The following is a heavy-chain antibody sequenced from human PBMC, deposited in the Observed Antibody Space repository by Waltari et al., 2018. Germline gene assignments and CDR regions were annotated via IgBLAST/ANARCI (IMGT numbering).Heavy chain of an antibody. J-gene: IGHJ1*01. CDR3: GRIAFGDEGGDFQH. Sequence: QLQLQESGPGLVKPSESLSLTCTVSGGSVSSNYNWGWIRQTPGKGLEWMGNMQYRGSTFYNPSLKSRVPISLDTSKNQFSLRLSSVGAADTAVYFCGRIAFGDEGGDFQHWGQGTLVTVSS. V-gene: IGHV4-39*01. D-gene: IGHD4-17*01. CDR1: GGSVSSNYN. CDR2: MQYRGST.